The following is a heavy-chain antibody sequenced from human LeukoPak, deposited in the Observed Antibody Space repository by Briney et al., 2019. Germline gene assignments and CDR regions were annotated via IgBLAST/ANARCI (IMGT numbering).Heavy chain of an antibody. CDR1: GYTFSIFW. J-gene: IGHJ3*02. CDR3: ASTYYYDSSGYTRDAFDI. CDR2: IYPGDSDT. V-gene: IGHV5-51*01. D-gene: IGHD3-22*01. Sequence: GESLKISCKTSGYTFSIFWIGWVRQMPGKGLEWMGIIYPGDSDTRYSPSFQGQVTISADKSISTAYLQWSSLKASDTAMYYCASTYYYDSSGYTRDAFDIWGQGTMVTVSS.